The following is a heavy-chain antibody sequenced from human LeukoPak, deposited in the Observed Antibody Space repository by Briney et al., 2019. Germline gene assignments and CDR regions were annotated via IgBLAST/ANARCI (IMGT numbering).Heavy chain of an antibody. CDR1: GYTFNSYD. CDR2: MNPNSDKT. V-gene: IGHV1-8*03. J-gene: IGHJ4*02. CDR3: VREGLDY. Sequence: GASVKVSCKASGYTFNSYDINWVRQATGQGLEWMGYMNPNSDKTACAQKFQGRISITTNTTIGTAYMELSSLRSEDTAVYYCVREGLDYWGQGTLVTVSS.